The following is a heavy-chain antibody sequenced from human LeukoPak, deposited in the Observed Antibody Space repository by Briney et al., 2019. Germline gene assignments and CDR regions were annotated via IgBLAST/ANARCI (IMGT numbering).Heavy chain of an antibody. CDR3: ARDRCSGGSCREYYYGMDV. D-gene: IGHD2-15*01. Sequence: GGSLRLSCAGSGFIFSNFAMSWVRLAPGKGLEWVSIISGSGGSTSYADSVKGRFTISRDNSKNTLYLQMNSLRAEDTAVYYCARDRCSGGSCREYYYGMDVWGQGTTVTVSS. V-gene: IGHV3-23*01. CDR1: GFIFSNFA. J-gene: IGHJ6*02. CDR2: ISGSGGST.